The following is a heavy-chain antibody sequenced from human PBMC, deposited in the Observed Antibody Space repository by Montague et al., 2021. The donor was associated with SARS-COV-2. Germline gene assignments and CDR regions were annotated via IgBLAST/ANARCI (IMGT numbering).Heavy chain of an antibody. CDR2: TYFRTQWFH. CDR1: GDSVSNNXAA. Sequence: CAISGDSVSNNXAAWNWIRQSPSGGLQWLGRTYFRTQWFHHYAPSFEGRITVNADASKNHFSLQLTSVTPEDSAKYFCVRSQYSNTWFFDYWGQGAQVTVSS. J-gene: IGHJ4*02. V-gene: IGHV6-1*01. CDR3: VRSQYSNTWFFDY. D-gene: IGHD6-6*01.